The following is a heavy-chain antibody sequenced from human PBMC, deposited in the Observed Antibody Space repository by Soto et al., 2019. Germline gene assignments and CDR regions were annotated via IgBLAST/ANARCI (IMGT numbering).Heavy chain of an antibody. D-gene: IGHD1-26*01. V-gene: IGHV3-30*03. CDR1: GFTFSHYG. CDR2: ISYDGSNK. CDR3: ARYSGKCQGPIDY. Sequence: QVQLVESGGGVVQPGRSLRLSCAASGFTFSHYGMRWVRQAPGKGLEWLAVISYDGSNKHYADSVKGRFTVSRDNSKNTLYLQMNSLRAEDTAVYFCARYSGKCQGPIDYWGQGTLVTVSS. J-gene: IGHJ4*02.